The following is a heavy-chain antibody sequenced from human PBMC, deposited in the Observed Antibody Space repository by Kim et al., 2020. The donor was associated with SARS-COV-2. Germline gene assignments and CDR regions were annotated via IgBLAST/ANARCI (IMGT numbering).Heavy chain of an antibody. CDR1: GGSISSYY. CDR3: AWLKGDYGSGSQNWYFDL. J-gene: IGHJ2*01. D-gene: IGHD3-10*01. Sequence: SETLSLTCTVSGGSISSYYWSWIRQPPGKGLEWIGYIYYSGSTNYNPSLKSRVTISVDTSKNQFSLKLSSVTAADTAVYYCAWLKGDYGSGSQNWYFDLWGRGTLVTVSS. CDR2: IYYSGST. V-gene: IGHV4-59*01.